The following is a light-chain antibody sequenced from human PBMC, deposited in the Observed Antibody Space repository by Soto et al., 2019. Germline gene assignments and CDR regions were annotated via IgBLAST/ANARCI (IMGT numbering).Light chain of an antibody. CDR3: QHYNSYSEA. CDR2: DTS. Sequence: IVMTQAPATLSVSPGEGATLSCRASQGIGDTLAWYQQKPGQTPRLLIYDTSIRATGVPARFSGSRSGAEFTLTISSLQPDDFATYYCQHYNSYSEAFGQGTKVDIK. CDR1: QGIGDT. V-gene: IGKV3-15*01. J-gene: IGKJ1*01.